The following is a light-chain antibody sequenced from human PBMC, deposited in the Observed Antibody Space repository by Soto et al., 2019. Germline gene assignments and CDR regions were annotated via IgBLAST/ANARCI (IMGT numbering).Light chain of an antibody. CDR1: SSDVGGYNY. CDR2: EVT. Sequence: QSALTQPASVSGSPGQSITISCTGTSSDVGGYNYVSWYQQHPGKAPKVMIYEVTNRPSGVSHRFSGSKSGNTASLTISGLQDEDEADYYCSSYTSSSTLYVFGTGTKVTVL. J-gene: IGLJ1*01. CDR3: SSYTSSSTLYV. V-gene: IGLV2-14*01.